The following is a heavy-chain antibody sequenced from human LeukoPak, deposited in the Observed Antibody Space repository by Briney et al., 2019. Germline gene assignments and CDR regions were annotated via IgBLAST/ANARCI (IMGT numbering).Heavy chain of an antibody. CDR1: GFPLSSYS. CDR3: AKASRVVDYFDY. J-gene: IGHJ4*02. V-gene: IGHV3-9*01. Sequence: GGSLRLSCAASGFPLSSYSINWVRQAPGKGLEWVSGISWNSGSIGYTDSVKGRFTISRDNAKNSLYLQMNSLRPEDTALYYCAKASRVVDYFDYWGQGTLVTVSS. CDR2: ISWNSGSI. D-gene: IGHD2-2*01.